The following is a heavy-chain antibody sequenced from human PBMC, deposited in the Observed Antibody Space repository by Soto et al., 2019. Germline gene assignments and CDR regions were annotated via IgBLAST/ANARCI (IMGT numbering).Heavy chain of an antibody. CDR1: GYTFTSYY. D-gene: IGHD6-6*01. V-gene: IGHV1-46*01. Sequence: GASVTVSCKASGYTFTSYYMHWVRQAPGQGLEWMGIINPSGGSTSYAQKFQGRVTMTRDTSTSTVYMELSSLRSEDTAVYYCARAYSSSSRVSDTYYWGQGTLVTVSS. CDR3: ARAYSSSSRVSDTYY. J-gene: IGHJ4*02. CDR2: INPSGGST.